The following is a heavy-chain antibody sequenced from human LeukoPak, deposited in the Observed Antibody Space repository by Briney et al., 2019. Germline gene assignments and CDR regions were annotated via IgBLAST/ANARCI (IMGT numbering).Heavy chain of an antibody. Sequence: GGSLRLSCAASGFTFSSYSMNWVRQAPGKGLEWVSYISSSSSTIYYADSVKGRFTISRDNAKNSLYLQMNSLRAEDTAVYYCARDRGYGYGSGYMDVWGKGTTVTVSS. V-gene: IGHV3-48*01. CDR1: GFTFSSYS. J-gene: IGHJ6*03. D-gene: IGHD5-18*01. CDR2: ISSSSSTI. CDR3: ARDRGYGYGSGYMDV.